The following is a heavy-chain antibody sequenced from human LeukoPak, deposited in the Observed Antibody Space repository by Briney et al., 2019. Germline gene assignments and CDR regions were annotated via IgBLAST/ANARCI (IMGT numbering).Heavy chain of an antibody. J-gene: IGHJ4*02. CDR2: ISGSGSST. CDR1: GFTFSNAW. V-gene: IGHV3-23*01. D-gene: IGHD6-13*01. Sequence: GGSLRLSCAASGFTFSNAWMSWVRQAPGKGLEWVSTISGSGSSTYYADSVKGRLTISRDSSKNTLYLQMNSLRAEDTAVYYCAKQVWYSSSWYSDYWGQGTLVTVSS. CDR3: AKQVWYSSSWYSDY.